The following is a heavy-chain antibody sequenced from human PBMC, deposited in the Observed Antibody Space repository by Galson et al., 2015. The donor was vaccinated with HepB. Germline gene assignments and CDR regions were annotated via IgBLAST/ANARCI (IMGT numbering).Heavy chain of an antibody. D-gene: IGHD3-10*01. Sequence: SLRLSCAASGFTFNTYAMSWVRQAPGKELEGVSAISGSGGRTSYAASVKVRFTISRDNSKKTLYLQMNSLRAEDTAVYYCARKFYYGSGPFYDLFDYWGQGTLVTVSS. CDR3: ARKFYYGSGPFYDLFDY. V-gene: IGHV3-23*01. CDR1: GFTFNTYA. J-gene: IGHJ4*02. CDR2: ISGSGGRT.